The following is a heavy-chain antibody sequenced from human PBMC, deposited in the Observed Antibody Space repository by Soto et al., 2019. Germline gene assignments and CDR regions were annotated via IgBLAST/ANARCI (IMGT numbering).Heavy chain of an antibody. CDR2: IYYSGST. J-gene: IGHJ5*02. V-gene: IGHV4-59*08. CDR1: GGSISSYY. CDR3: ARLRGYYQSIDP. Sequence: PSETLSLTCTVSGGSISSYYWSWIRQPPGRGLEWIGYIYYSGSTNYNPSLKSRVTISLDTSKNQFSLKLSSVTAADTAVYYCARLRGYYQSIDPWGQGPLVTVSS. D-gene: IGHD3-22*01.